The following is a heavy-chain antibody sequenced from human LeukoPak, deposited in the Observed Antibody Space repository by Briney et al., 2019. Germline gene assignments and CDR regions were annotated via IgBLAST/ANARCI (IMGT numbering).Heavy chain of an antibody. J-gene: IGHJ5*02. D-gene: IGHD3-3*01. CDR1: GGSFSGYY. Sequence: SETLSLTCAVYGGSFSGYYWSWIRQPPGKGLEWIGEINHSGSTSYNPSLKSRVTISVDTSKNQFSLKLSSVTAADTAVYYCARGNPYYDFWSGHLNWFDPWGQGTLVTVSS. CDR3: ARGNPYYDFWSGHLNWFDP. V-gene: IGHV4-34*01. CDR2: INHSGST.